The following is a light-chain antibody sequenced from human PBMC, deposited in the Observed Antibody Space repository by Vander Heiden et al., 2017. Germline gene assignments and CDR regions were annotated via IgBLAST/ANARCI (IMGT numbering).Light chain of an antibody. Sequence: EIAMTQSPATLSVSSGERATLSCRASQSVTSNLAWYQQKPGQAPRLLIYGTSTRATGIPARFSGSGSGTEFTLAISSLQSEDFAVYYCQQYNNWPLYTFGQRTKLEIK. CDR2: GTS. V-gene: IGKV3-15*01. CDR3: QQYNNWPLYT. J-gene: IGKJ2*01. CDR1: QSVTSN.